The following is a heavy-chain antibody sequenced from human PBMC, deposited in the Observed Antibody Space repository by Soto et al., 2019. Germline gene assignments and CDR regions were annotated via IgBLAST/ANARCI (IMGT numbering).Heavy chain of an antibody. Sequence: SETLSLTCTVSGGSISSSSYYWGWIRQPPGKGLEWIGSIYYSGSTYYNPSLKSRVTISVDTSKNQFSLKLSSVTAADTAVYYCARSVVPVINWFDPWGQGTLVTVSS. CDR2: IYYSGST. D-gene: IGHD2-2*01. V-gene: IGHV4-39*01. CDR1: GGSISSSSYY. CDR3: ARSVVPVINWFDP. J-gene: IGHJ5*02.